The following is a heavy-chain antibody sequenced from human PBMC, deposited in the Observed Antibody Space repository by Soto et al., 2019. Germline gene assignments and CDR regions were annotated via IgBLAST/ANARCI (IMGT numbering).Heavy chain of an antibody. CDR2: IYYSGST. CDR3: ARAASSRPYYYGSGRLSSRSYYYGMDV. V-gene: IGHV4-31*03. CDR1: GGSISSGGYY. J-gene: IGHJ6*02. Sequence: SETLSLTCTVSGGSISSGGYYWSWIRQHPGKGLEWIGYIYYSGSTYYNPSLKSRVIISVDTSKNQFSLKLSSVTAADTAVYYCARAASSRPYYYGSGRLSSRSYYYGMDVWGQGTTVTVSS. D-gene: IGHD3-10*01.